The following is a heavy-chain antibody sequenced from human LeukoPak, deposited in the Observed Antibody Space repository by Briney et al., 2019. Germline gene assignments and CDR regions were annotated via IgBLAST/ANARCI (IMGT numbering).Heavy chain of an antibody. CDR1: GGSISSGGYS. J-gene: IGHJ4*02. Sequence: PSQTLSLTCAVSGGSISSGGYSWSWIRQPPGKGLEWIGYIYHSGSTYYNPSLKSRVTISVDRSKNQFSLKLSSVTAADTAVYYCARAQWELLMEGSFDYWGQGTLVTVSS. CDR3: ARAQWELLMEGSFDY. D-gene: IGHD1-26*01. V-gene: IGHV4-30-2*01. CDR2: IYHSGST.